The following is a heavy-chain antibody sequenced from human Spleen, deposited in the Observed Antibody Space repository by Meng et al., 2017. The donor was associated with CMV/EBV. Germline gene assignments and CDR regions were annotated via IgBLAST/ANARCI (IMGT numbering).Heavy chain of an antibody. Sequence: ASVKVSCKASGYTFTGYYMHWVRQAPGQGLEWMGWINPNSGGTNYAQKFQGRVTMTRDTSISTAYMELSRLRSDDTAVYYCARVTFSAYCGGDCYSFDYWGQGTLVTVS. D-gene: IGHD2-21*01. CDR1: GYTFTGYY. J-gene: IGHJ4*02. V-gene: IGHV1-2*02. CDR2: INPNSGGT. CDR3: ARVTFSAYCGGDCYSFDY.